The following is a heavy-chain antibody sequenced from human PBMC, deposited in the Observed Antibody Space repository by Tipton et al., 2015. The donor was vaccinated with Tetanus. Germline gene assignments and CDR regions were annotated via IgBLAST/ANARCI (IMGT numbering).Heavy chain of an antibody. CDR2: IYYSGST. Sequence: TLSLTCTVSGGSISSGGYYWSWVRQHPGKGLEWIGDIYYSGSTYYNPSPKSRVTISVDTSQNQFSPKLKTVTAADTAVYYCARDQARGARGWNYFDYWGQGTLVTVSS. D-gene: IGHD6-6*01. CDR3: ARDQARGARGWNYFDY. J-gene: IGHJ4*02. V-gene: IGHV4-31*03. CDR1: GGSISSGGYY.